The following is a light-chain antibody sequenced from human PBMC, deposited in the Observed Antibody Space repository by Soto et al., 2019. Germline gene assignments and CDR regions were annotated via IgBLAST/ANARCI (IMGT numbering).Light chain of an antibody. CDR3: QQRSNWPPIT. Sequence: ETVFTQSPGTLSLSPGERATLSCRASHSVISSSLAWYQQRPGQAPRLLIYDASHRAAGIPARFSGSGFGTDFTLTISSLEPEDAAVYYCQQRSNWPPITFGQGTRLEIK. CDR2: DAS. J-gene: IGKJ5*01. CDR1: HSVISSS. V-gene: IGKV3-11*01.